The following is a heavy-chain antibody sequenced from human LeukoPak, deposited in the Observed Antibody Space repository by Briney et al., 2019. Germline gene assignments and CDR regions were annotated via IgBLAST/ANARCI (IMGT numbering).Heavy chain of an antibody. CDR2: IDPTDSYT. Sequence: GESLRISCKGSGYTFTNYSISWVRQMPGKGLEWMGRIDPTDSYTNYSPSFQGHVSISADRSISTAYLQWSSLKASDTAIYYCARRGANDAFDYWGQGTLVTVSS. CDR3: ARRGANDAFDY. J-gene: IGHJ4*02. CDR1: GYTFTNYS. D-gene: IGHD4/OR15-4a*01. V-gene: IGHV5-10-1*01.